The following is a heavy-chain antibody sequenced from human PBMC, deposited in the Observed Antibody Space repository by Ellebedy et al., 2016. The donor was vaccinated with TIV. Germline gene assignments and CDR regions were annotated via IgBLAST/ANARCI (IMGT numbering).Heavy chain of an antibody. D-gene: IGHD2-2*02. CDR3: ARLFNTPYYYYYMDV. J-gene: IGHJ6*03. CDR1: GFTFSSYA. Sequence: GESLKISXAASGFTFSSYAMSWVRQAPGKGLEWVSAISGSGGSTYYADSVKGRFTISRDNAKNSLYLQMNSLRAEDTAVYYCARLFNTPYYYYYMDVWGKGTTVTVSS. V-gene: IGHV3-23*01. CDR2: ISGSGGST.